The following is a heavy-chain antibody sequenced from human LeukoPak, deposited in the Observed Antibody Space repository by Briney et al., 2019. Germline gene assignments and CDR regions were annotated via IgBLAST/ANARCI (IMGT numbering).Heavy chain of an antibody. D-gene: IGHD3-10*01. J-gene: IGHJ4*02. Sequence: SETLSLTCTVSGGSITNDNYYWAWIRQPPGKGLEWLGSIHYSGSTYYNPSLKSRVTMSVDTSDNQFSLKLYSVTAADTAVYYCASMVRRVIITARMYYFDFWGQGTLVTVSS. CDR1: GGSITNDNYY. V-gene: IGHV4-39*01. CDR2: IHYSGST. CDR3: ASMVRRVIITARMYYFDF.